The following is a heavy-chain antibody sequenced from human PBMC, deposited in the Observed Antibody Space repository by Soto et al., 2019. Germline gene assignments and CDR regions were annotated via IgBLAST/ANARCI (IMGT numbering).Heavy chain of an antibody. CDR2: ISTYSGWS. CDR3: AREASILIPAAQPSRFDS. D-gene: IGHD2-2*01. J-gene: IGHJ4*02. V-gene: IGHV1-18*01. CDR1: GYSFMKYG. Sequence: VSVKVACQRCGYSFMKYGINCVRQAPGQGLEWGGWISTYSGWSHYAQRSHGRVTLNPDTAASTAYMESRILQSADTAHDHCAREASILIPAAQPSRFDSWGQGTLVTVSS.